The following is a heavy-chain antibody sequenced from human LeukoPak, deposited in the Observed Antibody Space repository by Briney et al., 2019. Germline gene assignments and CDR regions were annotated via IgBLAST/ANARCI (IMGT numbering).Heavy chain of an antibody. CDR3: ARDSVDYVGAFDI. V-gene: IGHV3-7*01. CDR2: IKQDGSEK. CDR1: VFTFSSYW. J-gene: IGHJ3*02. D-gene: IGHD4-17*01. Sequence: PGGSLRLSCAASVFTFSSYWMSLVRQAPGKGLEWVANIKQDGSEKYYVDSVKGRFTISRDNAKNSLYLQMNSLRAEDTAVYYCARDSVDYVGAFDIWGQGTMVTVSS.